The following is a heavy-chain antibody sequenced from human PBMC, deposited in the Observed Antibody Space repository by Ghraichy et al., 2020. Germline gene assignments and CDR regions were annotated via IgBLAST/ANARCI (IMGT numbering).Heavy chain of an antibody. CDR3: ARDGYYGSGSHSDH. CDR1: GFTFSLYS. D-gene: IGHD3-10*01. V-gene: IGHV3-48*02. J-gene: IGHJ4*02. CDR2: ISSSSTNI. Sequence: GGSLRLSCAASGFTFSLYSMSWVRQAPGKGLEWLVYISSSSTNIYYADSVKGRFTVSRDNARNSLDLQLNSLRDEDTAVYYCARDGYYGSGSHSDHWGQGTLVTV.